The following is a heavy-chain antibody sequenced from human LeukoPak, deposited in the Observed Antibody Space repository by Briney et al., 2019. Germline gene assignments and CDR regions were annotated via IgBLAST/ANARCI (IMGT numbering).Heavy chain of an antibody. CDR2: IRSKAYGGTT. V-gene: IGHV3-49*03. J-gene: IGHJ6*03. D-gene: IGHD3-10*01. CDR1: GFTFGDYA. CDR3: TRDLRDYYGSGSTVYYYYMDV. Sequence: GGSLRLSCTASGFTFGDYAMSWFRQAPGKGLEWVGFIRSKAYGGTTEYAASVKGRFTISRDDSKSIAYLQMNSLKTKDTAVYYCTRDLRDYYGSGSTVYYYYMDVWGKGTTVTVSS.